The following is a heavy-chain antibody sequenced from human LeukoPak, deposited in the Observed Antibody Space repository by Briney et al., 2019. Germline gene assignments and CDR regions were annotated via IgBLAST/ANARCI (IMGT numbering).Heavy chain of an antibody. CDR1: GGTFSSYA. D-gene: IGHD4-17*01. CDR3: ASPLSTAPYYYGFDV. J-gene: IGHJ6*02. Sequence: SVKVSCKTSGGTFSSYAINWVRQAPGQGLEWLGGIIPIFGTPKYAQKFQARVTIIADESTSTAYMELSSLRSEDTAVYFCASPLSTAPYYYGFDVWGQGTTVTVSS. CDR2: IIPIFGTP. V-gene: IGHV1-69*13.